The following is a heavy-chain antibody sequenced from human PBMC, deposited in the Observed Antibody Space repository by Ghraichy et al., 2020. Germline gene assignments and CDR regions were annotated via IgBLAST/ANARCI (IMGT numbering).Heavy chain of an antibody. CDR1: GFTFSSYS. V-gene: IGHV3-23*01. CDR2: ISFSGANT. D-gene: IGHD2-15*01. Sequence: GGSLRLSCAGSGFTFSSYSMNWFRQAPGKGLEWVSSISFSGANTYYAVSVKGRFTISRDNSKNTLYLQMNSLRADDTAVYYCAKAWGYCSAATCPSYNWFDPWGQGTLVTVSS. J-gene: IGHJ5*02. CDR3: AKAWGYCSAATCPSYNWFDP.